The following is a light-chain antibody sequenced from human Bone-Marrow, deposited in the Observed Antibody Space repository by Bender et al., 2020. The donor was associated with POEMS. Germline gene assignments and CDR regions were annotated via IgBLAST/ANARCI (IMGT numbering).Light chain of an antibody. J-gene: IGLJ3*02. CDR1: SSDVGSYNL. CDR3: CSYTTSDTWV. V-gene: IGLV2-14*02. Sequence: QSALTQPASVSGSPGQSITISCTGTSSDVGSYNLVSWYQQHPGKAPKLMIYAVTKRPSGVSNRFSGSKSDNTASLTISGLQAEDEADFYCCSYTTSDTWVFGGGTKLTVL. CDR2: AVT.